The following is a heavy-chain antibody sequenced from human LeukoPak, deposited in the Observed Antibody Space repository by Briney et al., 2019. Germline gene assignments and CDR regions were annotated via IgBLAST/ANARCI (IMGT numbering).Heavy chain of an antibody. CDR1: GGSISSYY. J-gene: IGHJ3*02. CDR3: ARGFPIAAAGTGAFDI. D-gene: IGHD6-13*01. CDR2: IYYSGST. V-gene: IGHV4-59*01. Sequence: SETLSLTCTVSGGSISSYYWSWIRQPPGKGLEWIGYIYYSGSTNYIPSLKSRVTISVDTSKNQFSLKLSSVTAADTAVYYCARGFPIAAAGTGAFDIWGQGTMVTVSS.